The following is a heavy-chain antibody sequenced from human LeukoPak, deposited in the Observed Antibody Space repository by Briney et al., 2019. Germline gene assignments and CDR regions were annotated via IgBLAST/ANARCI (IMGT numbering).Heavy chain of an antibody. CDR2: ISSSGKA. V-gene: IGHV4-39*01. CDR1: GGSITTTDFD. D-gene: IGHD1-26*01. Sequence: PSETLSPTCAVSGGSITTTDFDWAWIRQPPGQGFEWIATISSSGKAYYYPSLMSRVTIDTSKNQFSLDVTSVTAADTGLFYCARFKGGTGFDYWGRGILVIVS. CDR3: ARFKGGTGFDY. J-gene: IGHJ4*02.